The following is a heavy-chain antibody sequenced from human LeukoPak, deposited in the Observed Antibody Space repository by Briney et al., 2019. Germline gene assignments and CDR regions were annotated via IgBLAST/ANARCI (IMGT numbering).Heavy chain of an antibody. CDR3: ARQTGSGLFILP. V-gene: IGHV4-39*01. D-gene: IGHD3/OR15-3a*01. Sequence: SETLSLTCTVSGGSISTSSYYWGWVRQPPGKGLEWIGNIFYSGSTYYSPSLKSRVTISVDTSKNQFSLKLNSMIAADTAVYYCARQTGSGLFILPGGQGTLVTVSS. CDR1: GGSISTSSYY. CDR2: IFYSGST. J-gene: IGHJ4*02.